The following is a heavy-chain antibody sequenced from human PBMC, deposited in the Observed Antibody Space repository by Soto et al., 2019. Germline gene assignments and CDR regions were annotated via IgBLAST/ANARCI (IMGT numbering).Heavy chain of an antibody. D-gene: IGHD3-22*01. CDR1: GGSISSYY. CDR2: IYYSGST. V-gene: IGHV4-59*01. J-gene: IGHJ4*02. Sequence: SLTCTVSGGSISSYYWSWIRQPPGKGLEWIGYIYYSGSTNYNPSLKSRVTISVDTSKNQFSLKLSSVTAADTAVYYCASSSHYDSSGYYSYFDYWGQGTLVTVSS. CDR3: ASSSHYDSSGYYSYFDY.